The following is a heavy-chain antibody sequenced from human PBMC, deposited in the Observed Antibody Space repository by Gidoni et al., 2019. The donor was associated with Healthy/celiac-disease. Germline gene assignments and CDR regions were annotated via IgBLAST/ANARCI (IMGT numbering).Heavy chain of an antibody. Sequence: QLQLQESGPGLVKPSETLSLTCTVSGCSISSSSYYWGWIRQPPGKGLEWIGSIYYSGSTYYNPSLKSRVTISVDTSKNQFSLKLSSVTAADTAVYYCARLDIVGATIPNYWGQGTLVTVSS. CDR3: ARLDIVGATIPNY. D-gene: IGHD1-26*01. CDR2: IYYSGST. J-gene: IGHJ4*02. V-gene: IGHV4-39*01. CDR1: GCSISSSSYY.